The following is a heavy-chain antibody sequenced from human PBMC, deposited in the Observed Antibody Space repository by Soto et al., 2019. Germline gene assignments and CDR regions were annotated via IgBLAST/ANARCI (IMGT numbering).Heavy chain of an antibody. V-gene: IGHV5-51*01. Sequence: PVESLSISCKGYGYSFTRYWIAWVRQMPGKGLEWMDIINPGDSETKYSPSFQGQVTISADKSINTAFLQWGSLKSSDTAMYYCARHATYYDILSGYYFDYWGQGTKVTVSS. J-gene: IGHJ4*02. D-gene: IGHD3-9*01. CDR1: GYSFTRYW. CDR2: INPGDSET. CDR3: ARHATYYDILSGYYFDY.